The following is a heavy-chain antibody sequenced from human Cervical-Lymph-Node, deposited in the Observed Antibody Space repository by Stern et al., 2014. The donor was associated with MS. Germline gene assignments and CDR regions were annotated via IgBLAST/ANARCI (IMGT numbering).Heavy chain of an antibody. Sequence: VPLVQSGAEVKKPGASVRVSCRPSGYTFTDSFIHWVRQAPGQGLEWLGLITPMTGTTISPQKFQGRITMTRDTSISTAYMELKRLTYDDTAVYYCAREGRFFDWLSHWGQGAQVTVSS. CDR3: AREGRFFDWLSH. D-gene: IGHD3-9*01. CDR2: ITPMTGTT. CDR1: GYTFTDSF. V-gene: IGHV1-2*06. J-gene: IGHJ4*01.